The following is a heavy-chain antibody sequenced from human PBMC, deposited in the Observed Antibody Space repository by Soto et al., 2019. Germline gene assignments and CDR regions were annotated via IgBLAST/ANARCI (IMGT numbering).Heavy chain of an antibody. Sequence: PSETLSLTCTVSGGSISSYYWSWIRQPPGKGLEWIGYIYYSGSTNYNASLKSRVTISVDTSKHQFSLKLSSVTAADTAVYYCARDRVGLQQIVGVYYYGMDVWGQGTTVTVSS. D-gene: IGHD6-6*01. CDR3: ARDRVGLQQIVGVYYYGMDV. J-gene: IGHJ6*02. CDR1: GGSISSYY. V-gene: IGHV4-59*01. CDR2: IYYSGST.